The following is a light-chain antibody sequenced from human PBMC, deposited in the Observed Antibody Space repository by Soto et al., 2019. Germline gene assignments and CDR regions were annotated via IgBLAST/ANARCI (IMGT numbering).Light chain of an antibody. J-gene: IGKJ1*01. CDR3: QQYNTYLWT. Sequence: DIQLTQSPSTLSASVGDRVTITCRASQSLSTWLAWYQHKPGKAPKLLIYDVSSLESGVPSRFSGSGSGTEFTLTISSLQPDDFATYFCQQYNTYLWTFAQGTKVEIK. V-gene: IGKV1-5*01. CDR2: DVS. CDR1: QSLSTW.